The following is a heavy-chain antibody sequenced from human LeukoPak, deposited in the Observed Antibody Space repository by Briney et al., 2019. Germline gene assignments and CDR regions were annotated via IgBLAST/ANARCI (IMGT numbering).Heavy chain of an antibody. CDR1: GYTFTSYY. CDR2: INPSGGST. J-gene: IGHJ5*02. V-gene: IGHV1-46*01. Sequence: ASVKVSCKASGYTFTSYYMHWVRQAPGQGLERMGIINPSGGSTSYAQKFQGRVTMTRDMSTSTVYMELSSLRSEDTAVYYCAREGNYDSSGYYSPSSWFDPWGQGTLVTVSS. D-gene: IGHD3-22*01. CDR3: AREGNYDSSGYYSPSSWFDP.